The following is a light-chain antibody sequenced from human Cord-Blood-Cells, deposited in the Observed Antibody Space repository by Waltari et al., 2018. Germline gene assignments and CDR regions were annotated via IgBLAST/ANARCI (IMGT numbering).Light chain of an antibody. CDR2: EGS. CDR3: CSYAGSSLVV. Sequence: QSALTQPASVSGSPGQSITISCTGTSSDVGSYKLVSWYQQHPGKAPKLMIYEGSKRPSGVSNRFSGSKSGNTASLTISGLQAEDEADYYCCSYAGSSLVVFGGGTKLTVL. V-gene: IGLV2-23*01. J-gene: IGLJ2*01. CDR1: SSDVGSYKL.